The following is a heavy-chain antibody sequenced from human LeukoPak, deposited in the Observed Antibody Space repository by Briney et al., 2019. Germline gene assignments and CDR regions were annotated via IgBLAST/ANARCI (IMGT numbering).Heavy chain of an antibody. J-gene: IGHJ4*02. CDR1: GFTFSSYG. D-gene: IGHD3-22*01. Sequence: GGSLRLSCAASGFTFSSYGMHWVRQAPGKGLEWVAVISYDGSNKYYADFVKGRFTISRDNSKNTLYLQMNSLRAEDTAVYYCAKDRSSGYYYEGYFDYWGQGALVTVSS. V-gene: IGHV3-30*18. CDR2: ISYDGSNK. CDR3: AKDRSSGYYYEGYFDY.